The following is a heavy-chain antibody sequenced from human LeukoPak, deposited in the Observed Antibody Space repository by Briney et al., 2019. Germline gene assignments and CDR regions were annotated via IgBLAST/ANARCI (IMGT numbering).Heavy chain of an antibody. CDR2: MNPNSGNT. V-gene: IGHV1-8*03. CDR1: GYTFTSYD. J-gene: IGHJ6*03. CDR3: ARIREDVLRFLEWPRPYYMDV. Sequence: GASVKVSCKASGYTFTSYDINWVRQATGQGLEWMGWMNPNSGNTGYAQKFQGRVTITRNTSISTAYMELSSLRSEDTAVYYCARIREDVLRFLEWPRPYYMDVWGKGTTVTVSS. D-gene: IGHD3-3*01.